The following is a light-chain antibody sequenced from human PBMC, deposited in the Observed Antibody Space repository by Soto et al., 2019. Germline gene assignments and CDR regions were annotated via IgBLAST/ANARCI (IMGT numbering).Light chain of an antibody. CDR3: SSPTTSGTLAV. CDR2: EVS. CDR1: SSDVGGYKY. V-gene: IGLV2-14*01. J-gene: IGLJ1*01. Sequence: QSALTQPPSASGSPGQSVTISCTGTSSDVGGYKYVSWYQQHPGKAPKLLIYEVSNRPSGVSDRFPGAKSDNTASLTISGLLNEDEADYYCSSPTTSGTLAVFGTGTKVTVL.